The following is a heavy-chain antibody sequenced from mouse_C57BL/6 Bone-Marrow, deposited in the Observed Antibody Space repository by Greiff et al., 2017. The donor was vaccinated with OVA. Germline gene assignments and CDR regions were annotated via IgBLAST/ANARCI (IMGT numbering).Heavy chain of an antibody. CDR1: GYTFTDYY. V-gene: IGHV1-26*01. J-gene: IGHJ1*03. CDR3: ARWGTTVVARYWYFDV. Sequence: VQLQQSGPELVKPGASVKISCKASGYTFTDYYMNWVKQSHGKSLEWIGDINPNNGGTSYNQKFKGKATLTVDTSSSTAYMELRSLTSEDSAVYYCARWGTTVVARYWYFDVWGTGTTVTVSS. D-gene: IGHD1-1*01. CDR2: INPNNGGT.